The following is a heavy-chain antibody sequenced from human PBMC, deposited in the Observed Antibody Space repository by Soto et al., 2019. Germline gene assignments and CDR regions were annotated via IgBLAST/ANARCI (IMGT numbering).Heavy chain of an antibody. CDR2: GHYSGSS. D-gene: IGHD2-8*02. V-gene: IGHV4-59*01. CDR1: GDSISSYY. CDR3: SRDLGSVLSD. J-gene: IGHJ4*02. Sequence: SETLSLTCTLSGDSISSYYWTWIRQPPGKGLEWIGYGHYSGSSKYNPSLKSRVSISVDTSKNQFSLKLSPVTAADTAFYYCSRDLGSVLSDWGQGTMVTVYS.